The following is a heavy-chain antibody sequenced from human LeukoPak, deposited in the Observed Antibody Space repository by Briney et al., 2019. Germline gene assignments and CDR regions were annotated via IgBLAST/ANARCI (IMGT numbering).Heavy chain of an antibody. CDR2: IYYSGTT. J-gene: IGHJ4*02. D-gene: IGHD6-13*01. Sequence: SETLSLTCTVSGGSLSSSSYYWGWIRQPPGKGLEGIGSIYYSGTTYYNPSLKIRITISVYTSKRQFPLNLRSVTAADTAMYYCARHLAAPGTYFDSWGQGTLVTVSS. CDR3: ARHLAAPGTYFDS. V-gene: IGHV4-39*01. CDR1: GGSLSSSSYY.